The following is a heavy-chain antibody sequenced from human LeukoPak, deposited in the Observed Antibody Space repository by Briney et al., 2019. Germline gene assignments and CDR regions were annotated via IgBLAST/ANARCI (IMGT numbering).Heavy chain of an antibody. J-gene: IGHJ5*02. CDR1: GFTFSSYS. CDR2: ISSSTTYI. V-gene: IGHV3-21*01. D-gene: IGHD3-10*01. CDR3: VFGYYYDSGSQYNWFDT. Sequence: GGSLRLSCAASGFTFSSYSMIWVRQAPGKGLEWVSSISSSTTYIYYADSVKGRFTISRDNAKNTLYLQMNSLRAEDTAVYYCVFGYYYDSGSQYNWFDTWGQGTLVTVSS.